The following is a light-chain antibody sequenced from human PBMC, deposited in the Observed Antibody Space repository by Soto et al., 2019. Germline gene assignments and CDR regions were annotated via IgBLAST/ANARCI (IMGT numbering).Light chain of an antibody. V-gene: IGKV3-11*01. CDR2: DAS. Sequence: PNTLSLSHWERDTLSWRASQSVSSYLAWYRQKPGQAPRLLIYDASNRATGIPARFSGSGSGTDFTLTISSLEPEDFAVYYCQQRSNWPPITFGQGTRLEIK. CDR3: QQRSNWPPIT. CDR1: QSVSSY. J-gene: IGKJ5*01.